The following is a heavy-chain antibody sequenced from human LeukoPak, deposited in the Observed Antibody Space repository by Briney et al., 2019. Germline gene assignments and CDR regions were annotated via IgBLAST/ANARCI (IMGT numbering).Heavy chain of an antibody. V-gene: IGHV3-64D*09. J-gene: IGHJ4*02. CDR3: VKGEAGYDFWSGYYDY. CDR2: ISSNGGST. Sequence: GGSLRLSCSASGFTFSSYAMYWVRQAPGKGLEYVSAISSNGGSTYYADSVKGRFTISRDNSKNTLYLQMSSLRAEETAVYYCVKGEAGYDFWSGYYDYWGQGALVTVSS. D-gene: IGHD3-3*01. CDR1: GFTFSSYA.